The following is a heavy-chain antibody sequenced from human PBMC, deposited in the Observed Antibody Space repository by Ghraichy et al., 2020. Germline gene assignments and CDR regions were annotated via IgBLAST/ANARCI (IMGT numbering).Heavy chain of an antibody. J-gene: IGHJ4*02. CDR1: GFTFSSYA. CDR2: ISYDGSNK. D-gene: IGHD3-16*01. Sequence: GESLNISCAASGFTFSSYAMHWVRQAPGKGLEWVAVISYDGSNKYYADSVKGRFTISRDNSKNTLYLQMNSLRAEDTAVYYCARDPSLRLGELWTWGFDYWGQGTLVTVSS. V-gene: IGHV3-30-3*01. CDR3: ARDPSLRLGELWTWGFDY.